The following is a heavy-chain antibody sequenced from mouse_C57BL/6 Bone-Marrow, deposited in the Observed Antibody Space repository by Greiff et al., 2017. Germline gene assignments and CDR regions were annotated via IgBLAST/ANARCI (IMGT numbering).Heavy chain of an antibody. D-gene: IGHD1-1*01. J-gene: IGHJ3*01. CDR1: GFNIKDDY. V-gene: IGHV14-4*01. CDR3: TTLYYGSSYAY. CDR2: LAPENGDT. Sequence: VQLQQSGAELVRPGASVKLSCTASGFNIKDDYMHWVKQRPEQGLEWIGWLAPENGDTEYASKFPGQATITAYTSSNTPYLQLNSLTSGYTAVYYCTTLYYGSSYAYWGQGTLVTVAA.